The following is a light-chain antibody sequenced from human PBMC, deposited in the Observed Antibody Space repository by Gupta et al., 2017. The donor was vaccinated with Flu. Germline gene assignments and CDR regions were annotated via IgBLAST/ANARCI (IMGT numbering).Light chain of an antibody. CDR2: GNS. Sequence: QSVLTQPPSVSGAPGQRVTISSTGSSPNIGAGYDVPWYQQLPGTAPKLLIYGNSNRPSGVPDRFSGSKSGTSASLAITGLQAEDEADYYCQSYDSSLSGSVFGGGTKLTVL. CDR3: QSYDSSLSGSV. CDR1: SPNIGAGYD. V-gene: IGLV1-40*01. J-gene: IGLJ2*01.